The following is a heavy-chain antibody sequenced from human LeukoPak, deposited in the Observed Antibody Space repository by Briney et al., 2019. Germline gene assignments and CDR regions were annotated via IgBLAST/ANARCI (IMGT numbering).Heavy chain of an antibody. J-gene: IGHJ4*02. CDR1: GFSFDGYA. D-gene: IGHD4-23*01. V-gene: IGHV3-43*02. CDR3: AKDIGQRWLTADY. CDR2: ISGDGGST. Sequence: PGGSLRLSCAASGFSFDGYAMHWVRQAPGKGLEWVSLISGDGGSTYYADSVKGRFTISRDNSKNSLYLQMNSLRTEDTALYYCAKDIGQRWLTADYWGQGTLVTVSS.